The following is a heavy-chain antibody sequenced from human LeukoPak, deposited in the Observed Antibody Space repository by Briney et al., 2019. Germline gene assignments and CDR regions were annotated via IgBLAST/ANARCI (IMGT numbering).Heavy chain of an antibody. CDR2: FDPEDGET. CDR3: ATGRTRTPYSSSWYRYYYYMDV. V-gene: IGHV1-24*01. D-gene: IGHD6-13*01. CDR1: GYTLTESS. J-gene: IGHJ6*03. Sequence: ASVKVSCKVSGYTLTESSMHWVRQAPGKGLEWMGGFDPEDGETIYAQKFQGRVTMTEDTSTDTAYMELSSLRSEDTAVYYCATGRTRTPYSSSWYRYYYYMDVWGKGTTVTVSS.